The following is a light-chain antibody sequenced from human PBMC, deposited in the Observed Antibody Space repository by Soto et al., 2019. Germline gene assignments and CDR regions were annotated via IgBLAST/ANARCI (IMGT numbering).Light chain of an antibody. J-gene: IGLJ1*01. CDR1: SSNIGSNT. V-gene: IGLV1-44*01. CDR2: SNN. Sequence: QSVLTQPPSASGTPGQRVTISCSGSSSNIGSNTVNWYQQLPGTAPKLLIYSNNQRPSGVPDRFSGSKSGTSAALAINGLQSEHEADYYRGAWDDILNGYVFGTWTKVTVL. CDR3: GAWDDILNGYV.